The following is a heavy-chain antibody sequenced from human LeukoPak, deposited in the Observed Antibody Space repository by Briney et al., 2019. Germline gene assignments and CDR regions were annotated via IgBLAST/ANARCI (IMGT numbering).Heavy chain of an antibody. J-gene: IGHJ4*02. CDR3: AKLTGIVVVVAATPFDY. D-gene: IGHD2-15*01. CDR2: INWNGGST. V-gene: IGHV3-20*04. CDR1: GFTFDDYG. Sequence: GGSLRLSCAASGFTFDDYGMSWVRQAPGKGLEWVSGINWNGGSTGYADSVKGRFTISRDNSKNTLYLQMNSLRAEDTAVYYCAKLTGIVVVVAATPFDYWGQGTLVTVSS.